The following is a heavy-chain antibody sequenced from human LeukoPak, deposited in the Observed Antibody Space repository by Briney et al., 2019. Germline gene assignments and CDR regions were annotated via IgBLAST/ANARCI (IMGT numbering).Heavy chain of an antibody. D-gene: IGHD2-15*01. V-gene: IGHV4-34*01. CDR1: GGSFSGYY. J-gene: IGHJ6*03. CDR2: INHSGST. CDR3: ARAPTLYCSGGSCMYYYYMDV. Sequence: PSETLSLTCAVYGGSFSGYYWSWIRQPPGKGLEWIGEINHSGSTNYNPSLKSRVTISVDTSKNQFSLKLSSVTAADTAVYYCARAPTLYCSGGSCMYYYYMDVWGKGTTVTVSS.